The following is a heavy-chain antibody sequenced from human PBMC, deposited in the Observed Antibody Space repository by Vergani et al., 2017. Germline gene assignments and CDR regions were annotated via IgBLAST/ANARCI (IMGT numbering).Heavy chain of an antibody. CDR3: TRDRIVGAAKWFDS. V-gene: IGHV4-39*02. J-gene: IGHJ5*01. Sequence: QVRLQESGPGLVKPSETLSLTCSVSGGSMSGYYWGWIRQPPGKGLEWIGSIYYSGSTYYNPSLKSRVTISVDTSKNQFSLKLSSVTAADTAVYYCTRDRIVGAAKWFDSWGQGTLVTVSS. CDR1: GGSMSGYY. D-gene: IGHD1-26*01. CDR2: IYYSGST.